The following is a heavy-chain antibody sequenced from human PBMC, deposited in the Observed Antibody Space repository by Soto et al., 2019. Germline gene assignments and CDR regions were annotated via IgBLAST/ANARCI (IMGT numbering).Heavy chain of an antibody. V-gene: IGHV3-15*07. CDR1: GVTLTNVW. J-gene: IGHJ4*02. CDR2: IKSKVDGGTT. CDR3: SHGYYQYFNS. Sequence: GGSLRLSCAVSGVTLTNVWMNWVRQAPGKGPEWVGRIKSKVDGGTTDYAAPVKGRFTISRDDSENTLYLQMNSLKTEDTAVYYCSHGYYQYFNSWGQGTLVTVSS. D-gene: IGHD5-18*01.